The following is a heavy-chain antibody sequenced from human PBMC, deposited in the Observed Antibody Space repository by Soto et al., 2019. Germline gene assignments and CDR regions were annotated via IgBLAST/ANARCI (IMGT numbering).Heavy chain of an antibody. CDR1: GFTFSSYA. V-gene: IGHV3-23*01. Sequence: GGSLRLSCAASGFTFSSYAMSWVRQAPGKGLEWVSAISGSGGSTYYADSVKGRFTISRDNSKNTLYLQMNRLRAEDTAVYYGAKPPTQVGYCSGGSCLFPFDIWGQGTMVTVSS. CDR3: AKPPTQVGYCSGGSCLFPFDI. CDR2: ISGSGGST. D-gene: IGHD2-15*01. J-gene: IGHJ3*02.